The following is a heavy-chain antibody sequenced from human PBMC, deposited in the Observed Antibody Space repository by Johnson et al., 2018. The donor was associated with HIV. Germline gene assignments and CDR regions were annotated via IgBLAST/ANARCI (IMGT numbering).Heavy chain of an antibody. CDR1: GFTFDDYG. CDR2: ISYDGSNK. V-gene: IGHV3-30*03. D-gene: IGHD1-26*01. Sequence: QVQLVESGGGVVRPGGSLRLSCAASGFTFDDYGMTWVRQAPGKGLEWVAVISYDGSNKYYADSVKGRFTISRDNSKNTLYLQMNSLRAEDTAVYYCAREGRLGSYLGGVAFDIWGQGTMVTVSS. J-gene: IGHJ3*02. CDR3: AREGRLGSYLGGVAFDI.